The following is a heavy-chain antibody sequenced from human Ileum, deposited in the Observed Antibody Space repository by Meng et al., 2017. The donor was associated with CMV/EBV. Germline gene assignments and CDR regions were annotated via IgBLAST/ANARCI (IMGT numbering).Heavy chain of an antibody. Sequence: GPGPGSPSEPLSLSCSCLGGSILSSNWTWIRQPAGRGPGWIGRIYTIGLTNTNPSLERRVSMSVETSKNQFSLKLSSVTAADTAVYYCAREMRGGSGSFADWFDPWGQGTLVTVSS. J-gene: IGHJ5*02. CDR2: IYTIGLT. CDR1: GGSILSSN. D-gene: IGHD3-10*01. V-gene: IGHV4-4*07. CDR3: AREMRGGSGSFADWFDP.